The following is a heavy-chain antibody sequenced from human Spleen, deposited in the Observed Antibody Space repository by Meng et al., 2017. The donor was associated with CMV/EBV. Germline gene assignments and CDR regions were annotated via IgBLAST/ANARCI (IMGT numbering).Heavy chain of an antibody. D-gene: IGHD4-23*01. V-gene: IGHV3-48*03. J-gene: IGHJ4*02. CDR2: ISSSGSTT. CDR3: VKGWQQLGDS. CDR1: GFTFSSYE. Sequence: GGSLRLSCAASGFTFSSYEMNWVRQAPGKGLEWVSYISSSGSTTHYADSVKGRFTISRDNAKNSLYLQMNSLRADDTAVYYCVKGWQQLGDSWGQGTLVTVSS.